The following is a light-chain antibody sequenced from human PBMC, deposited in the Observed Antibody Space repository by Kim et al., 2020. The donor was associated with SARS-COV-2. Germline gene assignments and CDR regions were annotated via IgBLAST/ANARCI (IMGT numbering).Light chain of an antibody. V-gene: IGLV2-11*01. CDR3: CPQAGSHTDV. J-gene: IGLJ1*01. Sequence: VTTPATGTARDVVGNNVFSGSRQRPGNAPNRLIYNADNRPSGVPHAFSGPNAGNTASLPISGLRAEEEVDYYCCPQAGSHTDVFGTGTKVTV. CDR1: ARDVVGNNV. CDR2: NAD.